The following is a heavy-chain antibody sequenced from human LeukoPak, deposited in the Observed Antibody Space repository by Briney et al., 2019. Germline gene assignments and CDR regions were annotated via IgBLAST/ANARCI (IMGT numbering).Heavy chain of an antibody. J-gene: IGHJ4*02. CDR3: TRRSLAAAGYFDY. D-gene: IGHD6-13*01. Sequence: KAGGSLRLSCAASGFTVSSNYMSWVRQAPGKGLEWVGFIRSKAYGGTTEYAASVKGRFTISRDDSKSIAYLQMNSLKTEDTAVYYCTRRSLAAAGYFDYWGQGTLVTVSS. CDR2: IRSKAYGGTT. V-gene: IGHV3-49*04. CDR1: GFTVSSNY.